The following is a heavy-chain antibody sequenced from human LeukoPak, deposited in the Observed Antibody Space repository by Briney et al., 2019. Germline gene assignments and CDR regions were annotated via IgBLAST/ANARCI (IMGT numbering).Heavy chain of an antibody. CDR2: IKQDGSEK. J-gene: IGHJ4*02. V-gene: IGHV3-7*01. CDR1: GFTFSSYW. CDR3: ARAYYYGSGSSLNPFDY. Sequence: GGSLRLSCAASGFTFSSYWMSWVLQAPGKGLEWVANIKQDGSEKYYVDSVKGRFTISRDNAKNSLYLQMNSLRAEDTAVYYCARAYYYGSGSSLNPFDYWGQGTLVTVSS. D-gene: IGHD3-10*01.